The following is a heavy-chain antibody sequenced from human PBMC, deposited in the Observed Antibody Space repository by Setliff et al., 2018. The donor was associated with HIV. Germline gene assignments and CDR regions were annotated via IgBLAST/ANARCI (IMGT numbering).Heavy chain of an antibody. CDR2: INHGGST. CDR1: GASVSDDY. J-gene: IGHJ3*02. CDR3: ATSLITVPPDAFDI. Sequence: PSETLSLTCAVYGASVSDDYWTWIRQPPGRGMEWIGEINHGGSTNYNPSLKNRVIMSVDTSKNQFSLKLSSVTAADTAVYYCATSLITVPPDAFDIWGQGTMVTVSS. V-gene: IGHV4-34*01. D-gene: IGHD4-4*01.